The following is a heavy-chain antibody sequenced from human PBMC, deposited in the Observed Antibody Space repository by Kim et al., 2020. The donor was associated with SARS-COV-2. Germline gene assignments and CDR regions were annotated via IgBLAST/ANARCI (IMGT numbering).Heavy chain of an antibody. J-gene: IGHJ6*02. CDR2: IYSGGSST. CDR3: ANFWYQPENCGGDCRRDYYYYGMDV. Sequence: GGSLRLSCAASGFTFSSYAMSWVRQAPGKGLEWVSVIYSGGSSTYYADSVKGRFTISRDNSKNTLYLQMNSLRAEDTAVYYCANFWYQPENCGGDCRRDYYYYGMDVWGQGTTVTVSS. CDR1: GFTFSSYA. V-gene: IGHV3-23*03. D-gene: IGHD2-21*02.